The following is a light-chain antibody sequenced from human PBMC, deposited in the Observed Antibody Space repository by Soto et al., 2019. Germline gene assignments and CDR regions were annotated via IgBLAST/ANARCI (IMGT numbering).Light chain of an antibody. CDR1: QSVGSTY. V-gene: IGKV3-20*01. CDR2: GTF. CDR3: QQYGDSPWT. Sequence: EIVLTQSPGTLSLSPGERATLSCRASQSVGSTYLAWYQQKPGQAPRLLIYGTFSRATAIPDRFSGSGSGTDFTLTISRLEPEDFAVYYCQQYGDSPWTLGQGTKVDIK. J-gene: IGKJ1*01.